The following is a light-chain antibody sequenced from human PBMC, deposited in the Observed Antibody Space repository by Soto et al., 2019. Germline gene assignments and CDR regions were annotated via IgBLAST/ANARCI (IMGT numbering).Light chain of an antibody. J-gene: IGKJ4*01. CDR3: QQYNNWPLT. CDR2: GVS. CDR1: HRVSSY. V-gene: IGKV3-15*01. Sequence: ITQPPATVPVSPGESATLYCSASHRVSSYLAWYQQKPGQAPRLLIYGVSTRANGVPARFSGSGSGTVFTLTISSLQSEDFAVYYCQQYNNWPLTFGGGTKVDIK.